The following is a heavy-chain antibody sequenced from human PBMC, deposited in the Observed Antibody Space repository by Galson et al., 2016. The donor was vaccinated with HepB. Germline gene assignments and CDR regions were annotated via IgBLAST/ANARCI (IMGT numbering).Heavy chain of an antibody. V-gene: IGHV4-34*01. Sequence: EPLSLTCAVYGGSFSGYYWSWIRQPPGKGLEWIGEINHSGSTNYNPSLKSRVTISVDTSKNQFSLKLSSVTAADTAVYYCARGRGFWSGYYTSWFDPWGQGTLVTVSS. J-gene: IGHJ5*02. CDR2: INHSGST. CDR1: GGSFSGYY. CDR3: ARGRGFWSGYYTSWFDP. D-gene: IGHD3-3*01.